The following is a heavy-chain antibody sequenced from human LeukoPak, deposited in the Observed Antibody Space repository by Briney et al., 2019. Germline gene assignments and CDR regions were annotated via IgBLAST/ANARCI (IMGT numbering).Heavy chain of an antibody. CDR1: GGSISSYY. V-gene: IGHV4-59*01. CDR3: ARAGGIAVPYWFDP. CDR2: IYNSGST. J-gene: IGHJ5*02. D-gene: IGHD6-19*01. Sequence: SETLSLTCTVSGGSISSYYWGWIRQPPGKGLEWIGYIYNSGSTNYNPSLKSRVTISVDTSQNQFSLKLSSVTAADTAVYYCARAGGIAVPYWFDPWGQGILVTVSS.